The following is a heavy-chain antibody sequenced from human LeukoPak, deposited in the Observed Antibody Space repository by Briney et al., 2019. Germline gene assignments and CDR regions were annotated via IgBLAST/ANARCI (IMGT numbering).Heavy chain of an antibody. CDR2: ISSGGDIM. J-gene: IGHJ1*01. Sequence: GGSLRLSCAASGLRFSDYYVSWIRQAPGKGLQWVSYISSGGDIMHYADSVKGRFTSSGDNAKNSGYLETNSLGAEDTAVYYCATNLIGAGEYFQQWGQGTLVTVSS. CDR3: ATNLIGAGEYFQQ. V-gene: IGHV3-11*01. D-gene: IGHD2/OR15-2a*01. CDR1: GLRFSDYY.